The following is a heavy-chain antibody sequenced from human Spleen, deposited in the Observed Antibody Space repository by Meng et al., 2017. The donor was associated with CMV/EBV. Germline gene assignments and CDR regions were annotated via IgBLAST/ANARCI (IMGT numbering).Heavy chain of an antibody. CDR3: ARDLTDAHGMDV. V-gene: IGHV3-7*01. J-gene: IGHJ6*02. CDR2: IKQDGSEK. CDR1: GFTFSNYA. Sequence: LSLTCAASGFTFSNYAMSWVRQAPGKGLEWVANIKQDGSEKYYVDSVKGRFTISRDNAKNSLYLQMNSLRAEDTAVYYCARDLTDAHGMDVWGQGTTVTVSS. D-gene: IGHD2-2*01.